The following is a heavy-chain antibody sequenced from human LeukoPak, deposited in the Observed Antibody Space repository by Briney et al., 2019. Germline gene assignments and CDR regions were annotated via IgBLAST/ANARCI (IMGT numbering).Heavy chain of an antibody. CDR3: ARRRDTYGSDPFDF. CDR2: YHNGRT. Sequence: SETLSLTCSVSGGSFTRDYWSWLRQPPGKGLEGGGYYHNGRTNYNPSLKSRVTISIDTAMAQFSLILNSVTAADTAVYYCARRRDTYGSDPFDFWGRGSLVTVTS. CDR1: GGSFTRDY. D-gene: IGHD3-10*01. V-gene: IGHV4-59*08. J-gene: IGHJ4*02.